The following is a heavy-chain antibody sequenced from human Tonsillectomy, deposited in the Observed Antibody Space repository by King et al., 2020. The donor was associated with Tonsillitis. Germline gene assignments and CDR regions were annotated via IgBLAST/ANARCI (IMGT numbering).Heavy chain of an antibody. CDR2: IYYSGTT. CDR3: ARQFPPLNWFDP. V-gene: IGHV4-39*01. J-gene: IGHJ5*02. Sequence: QLQLQESGPGLVKPSETLSLTCTVSAGSISTSTYYWGWIRQSPGKGLEWIGSIYYSGTTYYSPSLTSRVAMSVDTSKNQFSLKLSSVTATDTAVYYCARQFPPLNWFDPWGQGTLVTVSP. CDR1: AGSISTSTYY.